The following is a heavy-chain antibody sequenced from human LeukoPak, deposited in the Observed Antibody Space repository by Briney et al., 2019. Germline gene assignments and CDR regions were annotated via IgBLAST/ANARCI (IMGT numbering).Heavy chain of an antibody. CDR1: GYTFINHD. J-gene: IGHJ5*02. Sequence: ASVKVSCKGYGYTFINHDIDWVRQAAGQGLEWMGWMDSNSGNTGYAQKLQGRVTMTTDTSTSTAYMELRSLRSDDTAVYYCARPPRTSGRNLNCFDPWGQGTLVTVSS. CDR3: ARPPRTSGRNLNCFDP. D-gene: IGHD1-14*01. V-gene: IGHV1-8*02. CDR2: MDSNSGNT.